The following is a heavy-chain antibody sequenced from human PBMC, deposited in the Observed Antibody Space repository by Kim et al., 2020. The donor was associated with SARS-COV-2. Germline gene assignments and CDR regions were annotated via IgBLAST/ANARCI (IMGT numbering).Heavy chain of an antibody. D-gene: IGHD3-9*01. CDR1: GYTFTSYG. J-gene: IGHJ6*02. CDR2: ISAYNGNT. Sequence: ASVKVSCKASGYTFTSYGISWVRQAPGQGLEWMGWISAYNGNTNYAQKLQGRVTMTTDTSTSTAYMELRSLRSDDTAVYYCARVEYYDILTGRYYYYGMDVWGQGTTVTVSS. CDR3: ARVEYYDILTGRYYYYGMDV. V-gene: IGHV1-18*04.